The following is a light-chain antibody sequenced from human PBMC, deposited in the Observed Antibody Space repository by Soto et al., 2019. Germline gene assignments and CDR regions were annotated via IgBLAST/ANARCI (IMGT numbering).Light chain of an antibody. CDR2: AAS. CDR1: QSISYY. Sequence: DIPMTQSPSSLSASVGDGVTITCRASQSISYYLNWYQQKPGRAPKLLIYAASSLQSGVPSRFSGSGSGTDFTLTISSLQPEDFATYFCQQSYSAPWTFGQGTKVDIK. J-gene: IGKJ1*01. CDR3: QQSYSAPWT. V-gene: IGKV1-39*01.